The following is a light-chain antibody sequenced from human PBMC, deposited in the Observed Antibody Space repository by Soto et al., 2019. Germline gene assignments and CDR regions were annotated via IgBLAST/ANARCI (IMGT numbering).Light chain of an antibody. J-gene: IGLJ2*01. CDR1: SSNIGSYG. CDR3: ASWDDSLSAPV. CDR2: SNS. Sequence: QSVLTQPPSASGTPGQRVTISCSGSSSNIGSYGVNWYQQVPGTAPKLLIYSNSQRPSGVPDRFSGSQTGTSASPAIHGLQSEDESDYYCASWDDSLSAPVFGGGTKVTVL. V-gene: IGLV1-44*01.